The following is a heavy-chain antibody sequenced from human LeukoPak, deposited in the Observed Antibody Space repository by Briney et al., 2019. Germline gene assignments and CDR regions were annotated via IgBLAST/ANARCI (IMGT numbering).Heavy chain of an antibody. D-gene: IGHD2-8*01. J-gene: IGHJ6*03. CDR2: IWYDGSNK. CDR3: ARAPSEVYCTNGVCFSYYYYYMDV. V-gene: IGHV3-33*01. Sequence: QPGGSLRLSCAASGFTFSSYGMHWVRQAPGEGLEWVAVIWYDGSNKYYADSVKGRFTISRDNSKNTLYLQMNSLRAEDTAVYYCARAPSEVYCTNGVCFSYYYYYMDVWGKGTTVTVSS. CDR1: GFTFSSYG.